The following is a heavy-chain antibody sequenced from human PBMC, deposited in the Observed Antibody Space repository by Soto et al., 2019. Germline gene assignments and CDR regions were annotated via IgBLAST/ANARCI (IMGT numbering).Heavy chain of an antibody. CDR2: IYYSGSA. D-gene: IGHD1-26*01. CDR3: ARHMRGGSYLDAFDL. CDR1: GGFISRTSNY. V-gene: IGHV4-39*01. J-gene: IGHJ3*01. Sequence: KASETLSLTCTVSGGFISRTSNYWGWVRQPPGKGLEWIGSIYYSGSAHYNPSLERRVSISVDTANNQFSLKLNSVSAADTAVYYCARHMRGGSYLDAFDLWGQGTMVTVSS.